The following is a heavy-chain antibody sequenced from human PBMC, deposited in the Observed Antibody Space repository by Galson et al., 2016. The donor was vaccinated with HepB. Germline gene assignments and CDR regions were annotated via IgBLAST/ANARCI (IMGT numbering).Heavy chain of an antibody. CDR2: ISGNAGRT. J-gene: IGHJ3*01. CDR3: VKDRSITVPAMDAFDL. D-gene: IGHD6-6*01. CDR1: GFSFSSYS. V-gene: IGHV3-64D*08. Sequence: SLRLSCAASGFSFSSYSMHWVRQAPGNGLESIATISGNAGRTSYVDSVKGRFTISRDNAKKTVDLHMSRLRPEDTGVFYCVKDRSITVPAMDAFDLWGQGTMVIVSS.